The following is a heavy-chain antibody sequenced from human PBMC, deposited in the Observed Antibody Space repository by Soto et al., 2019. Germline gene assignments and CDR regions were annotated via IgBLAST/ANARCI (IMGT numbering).Heavy chain of an antibody. Sequence: ASVKVSCKVSGYTLTELSMHWVRQAPGKGLEWMGGFDPEDGETIYAQKFQGRVTMTDDTSTDTAYMELNSLRSEDTAVYYCAALKRILFLRYYYGMDVWGQGTMVTVSS. V-gene: IGHV1-24*01. J-gene: IGHJ6*02. D-gene: IGHD2-15*01. CDR3: AALKRILFLRYYYGMDV. CDR1: GYTLTELS. CDR2: FDPEDGET.